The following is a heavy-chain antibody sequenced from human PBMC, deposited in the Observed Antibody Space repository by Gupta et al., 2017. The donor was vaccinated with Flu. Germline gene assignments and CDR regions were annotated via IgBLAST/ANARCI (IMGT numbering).Heavy chain of an antibody. Sequence: QVQLVQSGAEVKKPGASVKVSCKVSGYTLTELSMHWVRQAPGKGLEWMGGFDPEDGETIYAQKFQGRVTMTEDTSTDTAYMELSSLRSEDTAVYYCATGWGVVPAAIWRESHGMDVWGQGTTVTVSS. D-gene: IGHD2-2*01. CDR2: FDPEDGET. J-gene: IGHJ6*02. CDR3: ATGWGVVPAAIWRESHGMDV. V-gene: IGHV1-24*01. CDR1: GYTLTELS.